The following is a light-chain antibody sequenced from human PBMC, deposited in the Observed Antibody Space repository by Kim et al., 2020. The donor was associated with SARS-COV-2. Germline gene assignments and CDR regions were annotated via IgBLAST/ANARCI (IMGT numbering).Light chain of an antibody. V-gene: IGKV1-16*02. Sequence: DIQLTQSPTSLSASVGDRVTITCRASQGINNYLVWFQQKPGKAPKPLMYGGASEFSSSGSGTHFILTINNLQPEDFATYYCQKYSSYPRTFGQGTKVDIK. J-gene: IGKJ1*01. CDR3: QKYSSYPRT. CDR1: QGINNY.